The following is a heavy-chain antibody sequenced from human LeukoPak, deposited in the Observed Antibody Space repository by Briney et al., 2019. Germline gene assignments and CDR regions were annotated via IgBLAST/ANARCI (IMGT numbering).Heavy chain of an antibody. V-gene: IGHV3-20*04. CDR3: ASGGIYYGAAFDF. D-gene: IGHD1-26*01. J-gene: IGHJ4*02. CDR2: INWNGGST. Sequence: RPGGSLRLSCAASGFTFDDYGLTWVRQAPGKGLEWVSGINWNGGSTGYADSVKGRFTISRDNAKNSLYLQMNSLRAEDTALYYCASGGIYYGAAFDFWGQGSLVTVSA. CDR1: GFTFDDYG.